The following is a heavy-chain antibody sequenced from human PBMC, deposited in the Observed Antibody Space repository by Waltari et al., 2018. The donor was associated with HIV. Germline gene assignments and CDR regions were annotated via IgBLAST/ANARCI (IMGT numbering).Heavy chain of an antibody. CDR2: ISYDGSNK. Sequence: QVQLVESGGGVVQPGRSLRLSCAASGFTFSSYGMPWVRQAPGKGLEWVAVISYDGSNKYYADSVKGRFTISRDNSKNTLYLQMNSLRAEDTAVYYCAMIAVAGNGMDVWGQGTTVTVSS. V-gene: IGHV3-30*03. CDR3: AMIAVAGNGMDV. CDR1: GFTFSSYG. J-gene: IGHJ6*02. D-gene: IGHD6-19*01.